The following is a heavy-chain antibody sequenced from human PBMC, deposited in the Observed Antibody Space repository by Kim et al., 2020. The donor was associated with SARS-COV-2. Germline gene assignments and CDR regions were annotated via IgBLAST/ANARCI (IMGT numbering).Heavy chain of an antibody. CDR3: ARGAAYYYDSSGYFGFDY. J-gene: IGHJ4*02. Sequence: SETLSLTCAVYGGSFSGYYWSWIRQPPGKGLEWIGEINHSGSTNYNPSLKSRVTISVDTSKNQFSLKLSSVTAADTAVYYCARGAAYYYDSSGYFGFDYWGQGTLVTVSS. CDR1: GGSFSGYY. D-gene: IGHD3-22*01. CDR2: INHSGST. V-gene: IGHV4-34*01.